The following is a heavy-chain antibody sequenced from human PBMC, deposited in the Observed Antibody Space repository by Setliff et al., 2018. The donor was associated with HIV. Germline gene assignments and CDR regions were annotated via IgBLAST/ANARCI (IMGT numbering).Heavy chain of an antibody. J-gene: IGHJ4*01. Sequence: AASVKVSCKTSGYRFIGHYLHWVRLAPGQGPEWVGWINPETGDPNYAQKFRGRVLMTRDTSITTAFLHVAKLTSDDTAIYYCATGIPSDLDYWGQGTLVTVSS. CDR2: INPETGDP. V-gene: IGHV1-2*02. CDR1: GYRFIGHY. D-gene: IGHD2-21*01. CDR3: ATGIPSDLDY.